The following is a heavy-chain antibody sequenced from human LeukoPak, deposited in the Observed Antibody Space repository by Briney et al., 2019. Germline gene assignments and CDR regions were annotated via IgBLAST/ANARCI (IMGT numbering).Heavy chain of an antibody. CDR3: ARGGYYYDSSGYSHLPDY. V-gene: IGHV1-69*01. CDR1: GGTFISYA. Sequence: SVKVSRKASGGTFISYAFSWVRQVPGQGLEWMGGIIPIVGTTNYAQMFQGRVAITADESTSTAYMELSSLSSEDTAVYYCARGGYYYDSSGYSHLPDYWGQGTLVTVSA. J-gene: IGHJ4*02. D-gene: IGHD3-22*01. CDR2: IIPIVGTT.